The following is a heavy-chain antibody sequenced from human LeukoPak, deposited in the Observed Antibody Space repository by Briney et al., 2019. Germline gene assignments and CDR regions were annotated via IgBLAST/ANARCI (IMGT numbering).Heavy chain of an antibody. Sequence: GGSLRLSCAASGFTFSSYWMHWVRQAPGKGLVWVSRINDDGSSTSSADSVKGRFTISRDNAKNTLYLQMNSLRAEDTAVYYCARPTGGDAFDIWGQGTMVTVSS. J-gene: IGHJ3*02. D-gene: IGHD1-26*01. CDR1: GFTFSSYW. CDR2: INDDGSST. CDR3: ARPTGGDAFDI. V-gene: IGHV3-74*01.